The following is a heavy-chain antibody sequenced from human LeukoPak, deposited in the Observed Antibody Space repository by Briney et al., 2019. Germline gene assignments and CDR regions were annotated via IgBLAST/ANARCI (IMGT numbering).Heavy chain of an antibody. CDR1: GYTFTGYY. V-gene: IGHV1-2*02. D-gene: IGHD3-22*01. CDR3: ARNLSDYYYDSSGYYGY. CDR2: INPNSGGT. J-gene: IGHJ4*02. Sequence: ASVKVSCKASGYTFTGYYMHWVRQAPGQGLEWMGWINPNSGGTNYVQKFQGRVTMTRDTSISTAYMELSRLRSDDTAVYYCARNLSDYYYDSSGYYGYWGQGTLVTVSS.